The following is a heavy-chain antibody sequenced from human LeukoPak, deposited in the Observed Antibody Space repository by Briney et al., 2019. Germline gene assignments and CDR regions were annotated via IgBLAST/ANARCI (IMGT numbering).Heavy chain of an antibody. CDR3: ARADSTDGFDV. V-gene: IGHV3-11*04. Sequence: GRSLRLSCAASGFTFSDHYMTWVRQAPGKGLEWVSYIGSSGTTIYYGESVKGRFTFSRDNAKNLLYLEMSSLRADDSAIYYCARADSTDGFDVWGQGTLVTVSS. CDR1: GFTFSDHY. J-gene: IGHJ3*01. CDR2: IGSSGTTI. D-gene: IGHD2-15*01.